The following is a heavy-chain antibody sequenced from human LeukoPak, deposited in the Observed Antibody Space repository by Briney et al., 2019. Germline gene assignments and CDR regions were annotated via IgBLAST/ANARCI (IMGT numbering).Heavy chain of an antibody. CDR2: MNPNSGNT. CDR3: ARDSPIVVVPAANYYYYGMDV. D-gene: IGHD2-2*01. CDR1: GYTFTSYD. V-gene: IGHV1-8*01. Sequence: ASVKVSCKASGYTFTSYDINWVRQATGQGLEWMGWMNPNSGNTGYAQKFQGRVTMTRNTSISTAYMELSRLRSDDTAVYYCARDSPIVVVPAANYYYYGMDVWGQGTTVTVSS. J-gene: IGHJ6*02.